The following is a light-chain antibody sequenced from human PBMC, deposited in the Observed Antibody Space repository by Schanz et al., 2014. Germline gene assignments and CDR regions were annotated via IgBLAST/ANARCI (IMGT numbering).Light chain of an antibody. Sequence: QSALTQPPSASGSPGQSVTISCTGTSTDVGGFNYVSWYQHHPGKPPKLIIYEVNKRPPGVPDRFSGSKSGNTASPTVSGLQAEDEGDYYCSSYATSSNSPYIFGTGTKLTVL. CDR1: STDVGGFNY. J-gene: IGLJ1*01. CDR3: SSYATSSNSPYI. V-gene: IGLV2-8*01. CDR2: EVN.